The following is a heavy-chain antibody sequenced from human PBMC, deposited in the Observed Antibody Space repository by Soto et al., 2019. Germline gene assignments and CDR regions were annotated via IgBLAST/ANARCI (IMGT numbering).Heavy chain of an antibody. CDR1: GFTFSSYS. J-gene: IGHJ6*02. CDR2: ISSSSSTI. V-gene: IGHV3-48*02. D-gene: IGHD1-26*01. Sequence: PGESLKISCAASGFTFSSYSMNWVRQAPGKGLEWVSYISSSSSTIYYADSVKGRFTISRDNAKNSLYLQMNSLRDEDTAVYYCARDGEWELPSYHYYYYGMDVWGQGTTVTVSS. CDR3: ARDGEWELPSYHYYYYGMDV.